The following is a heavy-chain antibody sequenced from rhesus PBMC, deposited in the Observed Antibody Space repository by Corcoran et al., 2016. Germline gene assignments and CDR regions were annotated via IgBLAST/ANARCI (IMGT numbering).Heavy chain of an antibody. CDR3: AKEMGYSNYVPLYFDY. D-gene: IGHD4-23*01. CDR1: GFTFSSYG. V-gene: IGHV3S5*01. J-gene: IGHJ4*01. Sequence: EVQLVETGGGLVQPGGSLKLSCAASGFTFSSYGMSWVRQAPGKGLEWVSAINSGGGSTYYADSVKGRFTISRANSKNALSLQMNSLRAEDTAVYYCAKEMGYSNYVPLYFDYWGQGVLVTVSS. CDR2: INSGGGST.